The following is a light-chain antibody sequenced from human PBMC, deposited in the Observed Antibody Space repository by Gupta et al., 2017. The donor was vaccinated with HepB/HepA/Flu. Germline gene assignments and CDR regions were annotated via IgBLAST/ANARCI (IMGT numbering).Light chain of an antibody. Sequence: DIQLTQSPSFLSASVGDRVTITCRASQGISSYLAWYQQKPGKAPKLLIYAASTLQSGVPSRFSGSGYGKELTLTISSRQQEDFATYYCQQRKSYPMCSFGQGTXLEIK. CDR3: QQRKSYPMCS. CDR2: AAS. J-gene: IGKJ2*04. CDR1: QGISSY. V-gene: IGKV1-9*01.